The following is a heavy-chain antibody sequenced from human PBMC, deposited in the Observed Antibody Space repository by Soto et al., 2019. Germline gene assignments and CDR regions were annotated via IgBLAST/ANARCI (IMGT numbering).Heavy chain of an antibody. V-gene: IGHV3-23*01. CDR1: GFMFSSYA. D-gene: IGHD3-10*01. J-gene: IGHJ4*02. Sequence: EVQLLESGGGFVQPGGSLRLSCAASGFMFSSYAMSWVRQTPGKGLEWVAAISASGGSTYYADSVKGRFTISRDNSKNTLYLQMDSLSAEDAATYYRAKDAYGFIAIKYYFDYWGQGTLVTVSS. CDR2: ISASGGST. CDR3: AKDAYGFIAIKYYFDY.